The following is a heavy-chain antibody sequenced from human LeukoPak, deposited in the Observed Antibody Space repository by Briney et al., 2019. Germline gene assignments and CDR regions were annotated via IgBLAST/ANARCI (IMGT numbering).Heavy chain of an antibody. CDR3: AKVGDHGGYAFDI. V-gene: IGHV3-48*03. CDR1: GFTFSSYE. J-gene: IGHJ3*02. D-gene: IGHD1-1*01. Sequence: GGSLRLSCAASGFTFSSYEMNWVRQAPGKGLEWVSYISSSGSTIYYADSVKGRFTISRDNAKNTLYLQMNSLRAEDTAVYYCAKVGDHGGYAFDIWGQGTMVTVSS. CDR2: ISSSGSTI.